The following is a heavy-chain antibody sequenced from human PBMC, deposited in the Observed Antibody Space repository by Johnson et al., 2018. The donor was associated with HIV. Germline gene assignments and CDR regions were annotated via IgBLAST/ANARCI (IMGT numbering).Heavy chain of an antibody. J-gene: IGHJ3*02. CDR2: IRYDGSNK. D-gene: IGHD2-15*01. CDR1: GFTFSSYG. Sequence: QVQLVESGGGVVQPGGSLRLSCAASGFTFSSYGMHWVRQAPGKGLEWVAFIRYDGSNKYYADSVKGRFTISRDNSKNTLYLQMNSLRAEDTAVYYCAKALGVVAATYAFDIWGQGTMVTVSS. V-gene: IGHV3-30*02. CDR3: AKALGVVAATYAFDI.